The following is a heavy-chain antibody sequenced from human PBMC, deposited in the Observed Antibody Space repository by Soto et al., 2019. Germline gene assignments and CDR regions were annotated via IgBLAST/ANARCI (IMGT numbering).Heavy chain of an antibody. CDR3: ARLDSCDFWSGCGGQPSTVWFDP. J-gene: IGHJ5*02. V-gene: IGHV4-59*08. CDR2: IYYSGST. Sequence: SETLSLTCTVSGGSISSYYWSWIRQPPGKGLEWIGYIYYSGSTNYNPSLKSRVTISVDTSKNQFSLKLSSVTAADTAVYYCARLDSCDFWSGCGGQPSTVWFDPWGQGTLVTVSS. CDR1: GGSISSYY. D-gene: IGHD3-3*01.